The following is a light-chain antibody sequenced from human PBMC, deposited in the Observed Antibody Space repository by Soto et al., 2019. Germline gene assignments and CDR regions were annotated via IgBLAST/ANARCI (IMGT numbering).Light chain of an antibody. Sequence: DIVMTQSPLSLPVTPGEPASISCRSSQSLLHSNGYNYLDWYLQKPGQSKQPLISLGTNRASGVHDRFSGSGSRTDFTLKISRVEAEDVGFYYGMQALQTSSTFGLGTKLEIK. CDR3: MQALQTSST. J-gene: IGKJ2*01. CDR1: QSLLHSNGYNY. CDR2: LGT. V-gene: IGKV2-28*01.